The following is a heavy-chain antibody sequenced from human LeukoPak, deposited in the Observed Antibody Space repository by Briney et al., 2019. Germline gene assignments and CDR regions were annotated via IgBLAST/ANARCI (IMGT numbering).Heavy chain of an antibody. D-gene: IGHD2-15*01. CDR2: IYSDGTT. Sequence: GGSLRLSCVASGLTVSGNCISWVRQAPGKGLEWVSVIYSDGTTYYSDSVKGRFTISRDNSRNTLFLQMNSLRAEDTAVYYCATDRATQYFDYWGQGTLVSVSS. CDR1: GLTVSGNC. J-gene: IGHJ4*02. V-gene: IGHV3-53*01. CDR3: ATDRATQYFDY.